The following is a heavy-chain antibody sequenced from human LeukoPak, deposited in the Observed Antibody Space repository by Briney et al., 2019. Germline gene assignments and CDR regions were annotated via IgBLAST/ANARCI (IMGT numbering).Heavy chain of an antibody. J-gene: IGHJ4*02. CDR2: IYYSGST. V-gene: IGHV4-59*01. D-gene: IGHD2-15*01. CDR1: GGSISSYY. Sequence: PSETLSLTCTVSGGSISSYYWSWIRQPPGKGREWIGYIYYSGSTNYNPSLKSRVTISVDTSKNQFSLKLSSVTAADTAVYYCARFKWYFDYWGQGTLVTVSS. CDR3: ARFKWYFDY.